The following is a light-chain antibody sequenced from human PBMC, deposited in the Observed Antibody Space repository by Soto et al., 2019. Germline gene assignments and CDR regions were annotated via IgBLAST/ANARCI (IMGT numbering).Light chain of an antibody. CDR1: QSVSSNS. CDR3: QQYGTSFWT. Sequence: GERATLSCRTSQSVSSNSLAWYQQKPAQAPRLVIYGASTRATGIPDRFSGSGSGTDFTLTISRLEPEDFAVYYCQQYGTSFWTCGQGTKVDI. V-gene: IGKV3-20*01. J-gene: IGKJ1*01. CDR2: GAS.